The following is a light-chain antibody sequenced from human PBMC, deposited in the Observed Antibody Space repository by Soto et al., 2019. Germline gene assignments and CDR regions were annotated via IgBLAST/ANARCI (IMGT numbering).Light chain of an antibody. V-gene: IGKV3-11*01. J-gene: IGKJ5*01. CDR3: QQRSNWPSIT. Sequence: EVGLTQSPTTLSLSPGERATLSCRSSQSVSRYLAWYQQNPGQAPRLLISDASNRATGIPVRFSGSGSGTDFTLTISSLQAEDSAVYYCQQRSNWPSITFGQGTLLEVK. CDR1: QSVSRY. CDR2: DAS.